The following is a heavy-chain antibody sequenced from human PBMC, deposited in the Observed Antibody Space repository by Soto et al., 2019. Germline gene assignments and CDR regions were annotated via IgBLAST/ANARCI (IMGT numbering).Heavy chain of an antibody. CDR1: GFTVSSNY. V-gene: IGHV3-66*01. CDR3: ARDSYDFWSGYLYNWLDP. CDR2: IYSGGST. Sequence: GGSLRLPCAASGFTVSSNYMSWVRQAPGKGLEWGSVIYSGGSTYYADSVKGRFTISRDNSKNTLYLQMNSLRAEDTAVYYCARDSYDFWSGYLYNWLDPWGQGTLVTVSS. J-gene: IGHJ5*02. D-gene: IGHD3-3*01.